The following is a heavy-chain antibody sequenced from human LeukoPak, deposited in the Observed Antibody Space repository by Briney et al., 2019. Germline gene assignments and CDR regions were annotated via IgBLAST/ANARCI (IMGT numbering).Heavy chain of an antibody. V-gene: IGHV4-59*08. CDR2: IHYSGST. J-gene: IGHJ4*02. CDR3: ASTICISTSCYPGVVDY. CDR1: GGSIRSYY. Sequence: SETLSLTCTVSGGSIRSYYWSWIRQPPGKGLEWIGYIHYSGSTNYNPSLKSRVTISVDTSKNQFSLKLSSVTAADTAVYYCASTICISTSCYPGVVDYWGQGTLVTVSS. D-gene: IGHD2-2*01.